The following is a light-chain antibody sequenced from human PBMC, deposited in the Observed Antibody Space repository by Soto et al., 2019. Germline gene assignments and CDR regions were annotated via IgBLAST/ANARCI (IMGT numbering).Light chain of an antibody. V-gene: IGKV1-6*01. CDR2: AAS. Sequence: AIQMTQSPSSLSASVGDRVTITCRASQGIRNDLGWYQQKPGKAPKLLIYAASSLQSGVPSRFSGSGSGTDFTLTISSLQPEDFATYYCLQDYTLYTFGQGTKLEIK. J-gene: IGKJ2*01. CDR1: QGIRND. CDR3: LQDYTLYT.